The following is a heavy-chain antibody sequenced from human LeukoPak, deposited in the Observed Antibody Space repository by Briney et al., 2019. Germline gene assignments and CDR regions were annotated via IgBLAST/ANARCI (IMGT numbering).Heavy chain of an antibody. CDR3: AKSGYYGSGSEPFDY. Sequence: GGSLRLSCAASRFTFSTRWMNWVRQAPGKGLEWVAIIKEDGSEELYVDSVKGRFTISRDNAKNSLYLQMNNLRAEDTAVYYCAKSGYYGSGSEPFDYWGQGTLVTVSS. CDR2: IKEDGSEE. D-gene: IGHD3-10*01. V-gene: IGHV3-7*01. CDR1: RFTFSTRW. J-gene: IGHJ4*02.